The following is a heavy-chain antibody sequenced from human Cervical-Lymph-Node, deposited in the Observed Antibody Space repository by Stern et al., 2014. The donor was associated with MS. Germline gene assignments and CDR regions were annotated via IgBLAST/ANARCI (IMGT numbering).Heavy chain of an antibody. CDR3: ARETHWNYDRFYYYAMDV. CDR1: GGTFSNYG. J-gene: IGHJ6*02. Sequence: QVQLVQSGAEVKKPGSSVKVSCQASGGTFSNYGINWVRQAPGQGPEWIGGINPIFDTTTYAQKFQGRLTITADESTNTAYMDLTNLRSEDTAVYFCARETHWNYDRFYYYAMDVWGQGTTVTVSS. V-gene: IGHV1-69*01. D-gene: IGHD1-7*01. CDR2: INPIFDTT.